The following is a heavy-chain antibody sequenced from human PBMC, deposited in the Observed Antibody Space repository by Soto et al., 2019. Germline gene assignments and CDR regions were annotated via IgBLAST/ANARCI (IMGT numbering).Heavy chain of an antibody. CDR1: GGSISSGGYS. CDR2: IYHSGST. J-gene: IGHJ5*02. D-gene: IGHD3-10*01. Sequence: SGTLSLTCAVSGGSISSGGYSWSWIRQPPGKGLEWIGYIYHSGSTYYNPSLKSRVTISVDRSKNQFSLKLSSVTAADTAVYYCARVGYYGSGNWFDPWGQGTLVTV. V-gene: IGHV4-30-2*01. CDR3: ARVGYYGSGNWFDP.